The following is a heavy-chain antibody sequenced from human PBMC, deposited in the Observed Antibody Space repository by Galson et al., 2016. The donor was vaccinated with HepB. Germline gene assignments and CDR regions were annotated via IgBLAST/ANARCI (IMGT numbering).Heavy chain of an antibody. CDR2: IKQDGTGT. V-gene: IGHV3-7*03. CDR1: GFTFGVYW. J-gene: IGHJ4*02. D-gene: IGHD3/OR15-3a*01. Sequence: SLRLSCAASGFTFGVYWMAWVRQAPGKGLEWVASIKQDGTGTYYMDSVKGRFTISRDNAKNSLSLQMSGLRAEDTAVYYCARDLNWLACFDYWGQMTLVTVTS. CDR3: ARDLNWLACFDY.